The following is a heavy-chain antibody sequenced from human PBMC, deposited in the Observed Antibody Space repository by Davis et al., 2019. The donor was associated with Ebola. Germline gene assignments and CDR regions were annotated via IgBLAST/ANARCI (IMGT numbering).Heavy chain of an antibody. V-gene: IGHV3-21*01. CDR3: ARGEVASYDFWSGYSHAYYYYGMDV. CDR1: GFTFSSYS. Sequence: GGSLRLSCAASGFTFSSYSMNWVRQAPGKGLEWVSSISSSSSYIYYADSVKGRFTISRDNAKNSLYLQMNSLRAEDTAVYYCARGEVASYDFWSGYSHAYYYYGMDVWGQGTTVTVSS. CDR2: ISSSSSYI. D-gene: IGHD3-3*01. J-gene: IGHJ6*02.